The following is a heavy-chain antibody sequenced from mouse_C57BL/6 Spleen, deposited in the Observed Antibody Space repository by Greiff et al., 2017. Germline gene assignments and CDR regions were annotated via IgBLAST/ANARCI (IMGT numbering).Heavy chain of an antibody. CDR3: TSIYYDYDGFAY. Sequence: EVHLVESGEGLVKPGGSLKLSCAASGFTFSSYAMSWVRQTPEKRLEWVAYISSGGDYIYYADTVKGRFTISRDNARNTLYLQMSSLKSEDTAMYYCTSIYYDYDGFAYWGQGTLVTVSA. CDR2: ISSGGDYI. V-gene: IGHV5-9-1*02. CDR1: GFTFSSYA. J-gene: IGHJ3*01. D-gene: IGHD2-4*01.